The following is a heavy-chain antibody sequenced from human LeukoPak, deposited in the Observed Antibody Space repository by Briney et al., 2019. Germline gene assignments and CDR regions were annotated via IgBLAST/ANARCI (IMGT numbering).Heavy chain of an antibody. CDR2: IKQDGSEK. CDR3: TRENWHLDY. Sequence: GGSLRLSCAASGFTFINYLMSWVRQAPGKGLEWVANIKQDGSEKYYVDSVKDRFTISRDNAKNSLYLQMNSLRAEDAAVYYCTRENWHLDYWGQGNLVTVSS. V-gene: IGHV3-7*01. CDR1: GFTFINYL. J-gene: IGHJ4*02.